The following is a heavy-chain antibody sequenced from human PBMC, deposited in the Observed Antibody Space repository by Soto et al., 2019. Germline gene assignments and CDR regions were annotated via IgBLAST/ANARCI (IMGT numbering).Heavy chain of an antibody. V-gene: IGHV5-51*01. Sequence: GESLKISCKGSGYSFTSYWIGWVRQMPGKGLEWMGIIYPGDSDTRYSPSFQGQVTLSADKSISTAYLQWSSLKAPDTAMYYCARRRYSSGWEGRYHGMDVWGQGTTVTVSS. J-gene: IGHJ6*02. CDR1: GYSFTSYW. CDR3: ARRRYSSGWEGRYHGMDV. CDR2: IYPGDSDT. D-gene: IGHD6-19*01.